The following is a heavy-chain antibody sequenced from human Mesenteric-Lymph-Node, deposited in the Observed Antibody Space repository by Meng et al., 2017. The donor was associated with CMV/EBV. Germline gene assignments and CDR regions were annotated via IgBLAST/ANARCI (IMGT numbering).Heavy chain of an antibody. J-gene: IGHJ4*02. CDR1: GFTFSSYA. V-gene: IGHV3-30-3*01. Sequence: GESLKISCAASGFTFSSYAMHWVRQAPGKGLEWVAVISYDGSNKYYADSVKGRFTISRDNSKNTLYLQMNSLRAEDTAVYYCARGTLAAAYFWGKWGVKDYWGQGTLVTVSS. D-gene: IGHD6-13*01. CDR2: ISYDGSNK. CDR3: ARGTLAAAYFWGKWGVKDY.